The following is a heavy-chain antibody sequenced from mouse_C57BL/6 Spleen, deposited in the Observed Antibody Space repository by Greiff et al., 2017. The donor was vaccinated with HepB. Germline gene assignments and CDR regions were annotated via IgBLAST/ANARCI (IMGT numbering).Heavy chain of an antibody. D-gene: IGHD3-2*02. Sequence: QVQLQQPGAELVKPGASVKLSCKASGYTFTSYWMHWVKQRPGQGLEWIGMIHPNSGSTYYNEKFKSKATLTVDKSSSTAYMQLSSLTSEDSAVYYCAREGSGYPFAYWGQGTLVTVSA. J-gene: IGHJ3*01. CDR3: AREGSGYPFAY. CDR1: GYTFTSYW. V-gene: IGHV1-64*01. CDR2: IHPNSGST.